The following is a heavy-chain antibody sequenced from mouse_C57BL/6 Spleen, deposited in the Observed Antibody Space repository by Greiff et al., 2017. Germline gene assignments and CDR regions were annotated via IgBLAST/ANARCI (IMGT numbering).Heavy chain of an antibody. J-gene: IGHJ3*01. CDR3: ARAGDYGHAEGFAY. D-gene: IGHD1-1*01. V-gene: IGHV1-42*01. Sequence: EVKVVESGPELVKPGASVKISCKASGYSFTGYYMNWVKQSPEKSLEWIGEINPSTGGTTYNQKFKAKATLTVDKSSSTAYMQLKSLTSEDSAVYYCARAGDYGHAEGFAYWGQGTLVTVSA. CDR1: GYSFTGYY. CDR2: INPSTGGT.